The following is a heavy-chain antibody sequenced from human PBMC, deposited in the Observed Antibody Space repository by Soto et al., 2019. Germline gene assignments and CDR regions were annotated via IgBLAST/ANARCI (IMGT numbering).Heavy chain of an antibody. Sequence: QVQLVQSGGEVKEPGASVEVSCRTSGYMFTTYGMSWVRQAPGQGLEWMAWISAYNGNKKYAQKFQGRGTLTTDPSTSTVSMELRNLTSDDTGTYFCARTGGGMAARPLEYWGQGTLVTVSS. CDR2: ISAYNGNK. V-gene: IGHV1-18*04. J-gene: IGHJ4*02. CDR1: GYMFTTYG. D-gene: IGHD6-6*01. CDR3: ARTGGGMAARPLEY.